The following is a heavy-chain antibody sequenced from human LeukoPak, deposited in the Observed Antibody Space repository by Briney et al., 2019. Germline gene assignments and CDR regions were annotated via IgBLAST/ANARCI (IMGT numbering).Heavy chain of an antibody. CDR2: IYYSGST. D-gene: IGHD3-10*01. J-gene: IGHJ4*02. Sequence: SETLSLTCTVSGGSISSSNYYWGWIRQPPGKGLEWIGSIYYSGSTYYNPSLKSRVTVSVDTSKNQFTVNLSSVTAADTAVYYCTRHFGSGRDDYWGQGTLVTVSS. V-gene: IGHV4-39*01. CDR3: TRHFGSGRDDY. CDR1: GGSISSSNYY.